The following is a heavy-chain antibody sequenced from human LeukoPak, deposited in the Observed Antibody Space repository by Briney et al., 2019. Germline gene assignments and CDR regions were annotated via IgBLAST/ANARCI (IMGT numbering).Heavy chain of an antibody. Sequence: SETLSLTCTVSGGSISTYYWSWIRQPPGKGLEWIGYIYYSGSTNYNPSLKSRVNILVDTSKNQFSLKLSSVTAADTAAYYCARAEVLPDYYDTSGAFEYWGQGTLVTVSS. D-gene: IGHD3-22*01. CDR2: IYYSGST. V-gene: IGHV4-59*01. CDR3: ARAEVLPDYYDTSGAFEY. CDR1: GGSISTYY. J-gene: IGHJ4*02.